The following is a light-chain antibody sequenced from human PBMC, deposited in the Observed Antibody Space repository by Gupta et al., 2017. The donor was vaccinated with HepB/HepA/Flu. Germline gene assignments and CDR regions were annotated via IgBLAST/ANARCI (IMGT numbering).Light chain of an antibody. CDR3: MQATHCPLT. CDR2: KVS. CDR1: QSLVYSDGHTY. V-gene: IGKV2-30*01. Sequence: DVVMTQSPLSLPVTLGQPASISCRSSQSLVYSDGHTYLNWFQQRPGQSPRRLIYKVSNRDSGVPDRFSGSGSGTDFTLKISRVEAEDVGLYYCMQATHCPLTFGGGTKVEIK. J-gene: IGKJ4*01.